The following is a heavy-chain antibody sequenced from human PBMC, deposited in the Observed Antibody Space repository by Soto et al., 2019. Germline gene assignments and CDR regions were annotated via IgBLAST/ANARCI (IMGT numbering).Heavy chain of an antibody. CDR2: ISGSGGST. CDR1: GFTFSGYA. D-gene: IGHD3-22*01. J-gene: IGHJ4*02. V-gene: IGHV3-23*01. Sequence: PGGSLRLSCAASGFTFSGYAMSWVRQAPGKGLEWVSAISGSGGSTYYADSVKGRFTISRDNSKNTLYLQMNSLRAEDTAVYYCAKKMYYYDSSGYYYGHWGQGTLVTVSS. CDR3: AKKMYYYDSSGYYYGH.